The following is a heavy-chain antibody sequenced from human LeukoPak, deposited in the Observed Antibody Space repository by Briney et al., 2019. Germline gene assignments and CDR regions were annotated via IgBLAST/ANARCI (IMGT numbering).Heavy chain of an antibody. CDR1: GGSFSGYY. D-gene: IGHD4-11*01. CDR3: ARDLTTRGKWLDP. Sequence: SETLSLTCAVYGGSFSGYYWSWIRQPPGKGLEWIGEINHSGSTNYNPSLKSRVTISVDTSKNQFSLKLSSVTAADTAVYYCARDLTTRGKWLDPWGQGTLVTVSS. V-gene: IGHV4-34*01. CDR2: INHSGST. J-gene: IGHJ5*02.